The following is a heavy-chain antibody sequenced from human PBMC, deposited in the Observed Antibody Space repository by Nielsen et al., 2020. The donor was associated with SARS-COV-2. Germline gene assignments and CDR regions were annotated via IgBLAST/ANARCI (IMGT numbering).Heavy chain of an antibody. CDR3: ARDSSGWYALTTYYYYGMDV. J-gene: IGHJ6*02. V-gene: IGHV3-48*01. D-gene: IGHD6-19*01. Sequence: WIRQPPGKGLEWVSYISSSSSTIYYAGSVKGRFTISRDNAKNSLYLQMNSLRAEDTAVYYCARDSSGWYALTTYYYYGMDVWGQGTTVTVSS. CDR2: ISSSSSTI.